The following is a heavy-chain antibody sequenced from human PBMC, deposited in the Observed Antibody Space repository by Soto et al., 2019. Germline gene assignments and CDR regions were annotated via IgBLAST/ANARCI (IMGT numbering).Heavy chain of an antibody. CDR2: IYYRGST. CDR3: ARSSPHSGYYAPCDY. CDR1: GGSISSSSYY. V-gene: IGHV4-39*01. Sequence: SETLSLTCTVSGGSISSSSYYWGWIRQPPGKGLEWIGSIYYRGSTYYNPSLKSRVTISVDTSKNQFSLKLSSVTAADTAVYYCARSSPHSGYYAPCDYWGQGTLVTVSS. D-gene: IGHD3-22*01. J-gene: IGHJ4*02.